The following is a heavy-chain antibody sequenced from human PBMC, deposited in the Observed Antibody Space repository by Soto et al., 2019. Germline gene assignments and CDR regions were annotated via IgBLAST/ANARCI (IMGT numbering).Heavy chain of an antibody. J-gene: IGHJ4*02. CDR3: ARQAGSLSADY. CDR1: GGSISSSSYY. CDR2: IYYSGST. Sequence: SETLSLTCTVSGGSISSSSYYWGWIRQPPGKGLEWIGSIYYSGSTYYNPSLKSRVTISVDTSKNQFSLKLSSVTAADTAVYYCARQAGSLSADYWGQGTLVTVSS. V-gene: IGHV4-39*01.